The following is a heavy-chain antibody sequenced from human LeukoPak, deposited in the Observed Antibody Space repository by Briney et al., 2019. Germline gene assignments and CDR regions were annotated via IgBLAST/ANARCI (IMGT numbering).Heavy chain of an antibody. J-gene: IGHJ4*02. CDR1: GFTFSSYW. D-gene: IGHD1-26*01. V-gene: IGHV3-7*01. CDR2: IKEDGSAR. CDR3: AIAAGWEQAY. Sequence: GGSLRLSCAASGFTFSSYWLSWVRHAPGKGLEWVANIKEDGSARHYVDSVKGRFTISRDNAKKSLYLQMSSLRAEDTAVYYCAIAAGWEQAYWGQGTLVTVSS.